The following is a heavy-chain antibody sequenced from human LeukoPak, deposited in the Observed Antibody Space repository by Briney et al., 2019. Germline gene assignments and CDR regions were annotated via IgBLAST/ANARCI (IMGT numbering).Heavy chain of an antibody. J-gene: IGHJ4*02. CDR2: IRYDGSNK. CDR3: AKGGAIAVAGHFDY. V-gene: IGHV3-30*02. Sequence: GGSLRLSCAASGFTFSSYGMHWVRQAPGKGLEWVAFIRYDGSNKYYADSVKGRFTISRDNSKNTLYLQMNSLRAEDTAVYYCAKGGAIAVAGHFDYWGQGTLVTVSS. CDR1: GFTFSSYG. D-gene: IGHD6-19*01.